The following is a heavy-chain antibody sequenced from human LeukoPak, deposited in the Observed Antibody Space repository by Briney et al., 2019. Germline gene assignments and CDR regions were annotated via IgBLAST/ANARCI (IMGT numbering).Heavy chain of an antibody. CDR2: IYYSGST. J-gene: IGHJ4*02. CDR1: GGSISSSSYY. CDR3: ARQMGYFDILTPPVY. D-gene: IGHD3-9*01. V-gene: IGHV4-39*01. Sequence: SETLSLTCTVSGGSISSSSYYWGWIRQPPGKGLEWIGSIYYSGSTYYNPSLKSRVTISVDTPKNQFSLKLSSVTAADTAVYYCARQMGYFDILTPPVYWGQGTLVTVSS.